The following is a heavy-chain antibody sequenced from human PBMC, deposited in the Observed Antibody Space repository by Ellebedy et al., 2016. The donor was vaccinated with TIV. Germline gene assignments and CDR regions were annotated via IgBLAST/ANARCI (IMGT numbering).Heavy chain of an antibody. CDR2: IWYDGSNK. CDR1: GFTFSSYG. D-gene: IGHD2-21*02. CDR3: ARDQLRCGGDCYSVPRYYFDY. V-gene: IGHV3-33*08. J-gene: IGHJ4*02. Sequence: GGSLRLSCAAPGFTFSSYGMHWVRQAPGKGLEWVAVIWYDGSNKYYADSVKGRFTISRDNSKNTLYLQMNSLRAEDTAVYYCARDQLRCGGDCYSVPRYYFDYWGQGTLVTVSS.